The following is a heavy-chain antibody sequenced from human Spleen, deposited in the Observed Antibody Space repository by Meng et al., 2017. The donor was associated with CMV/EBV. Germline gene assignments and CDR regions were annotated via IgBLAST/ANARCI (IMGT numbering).Heavy chain of an antibody. CDR2: ISSTGSYI. D-gene: IGHD3-16*01. J-gene: IGHJ6*02. CDR1: GFTFSSYS. CDR3: ARLRYYGMDV. V-gene: IGHV3-21*01. Sequence: GGSLRLSCAASGFTFSSYSMNWVRQAPGKGLQWVASISSTGSYIYYSDLVKGRFTISRDNAKNSLYLQMNSLRAEDTAVYYCARLRYYGMDVWGQGTTVTVSS.